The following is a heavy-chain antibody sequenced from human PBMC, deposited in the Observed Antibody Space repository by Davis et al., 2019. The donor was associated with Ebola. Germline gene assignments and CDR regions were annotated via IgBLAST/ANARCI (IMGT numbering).Heavy chain of an antibody. CDR2: ISAYNGNT. CDR3: AREVQQLIRDAFDI. Sequence: ASVKVSCKASGYTFTSYGISWVRQAPGQGLEWMGWISAYNGNTNYAQKLQGRVTMTTDTSTSTAYMELRSLRSDDTAVYYCAREVQQLIRDAFDIWGQGTMVTVSS. CDR1: GYTFTSYG. J-gene: IGHJ3*02. D-gene: IGHD6-13*01. V-gene: IGHV1-18*01.